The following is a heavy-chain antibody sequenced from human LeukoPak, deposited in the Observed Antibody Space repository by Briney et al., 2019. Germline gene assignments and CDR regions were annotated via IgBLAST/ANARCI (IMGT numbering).Heavy chain of an antibody. CDR3: VNGYSSNYYSSLDP. Sequence: PGGSLRLSCSASGFTFTSFAMHWVRQAPGKGLECVSSISSNGGTTYYADSVEGRFSISRDNSKNTLYLQMSSLRPEDTAVYFCVNGYSSNYYSSLDPWGQGTLVTVSS. CDR2: ISSNGGTT. J-gene: IGHJ5*02. CDR1: GFTFTSFA. D-gene: IGHD3-22*01. V-gene: IGHV3-64D*09.